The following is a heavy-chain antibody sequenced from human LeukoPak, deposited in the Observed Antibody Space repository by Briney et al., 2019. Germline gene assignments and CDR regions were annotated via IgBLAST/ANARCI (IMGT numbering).Heavy chain of an antibody. Sequence: GGSLRLSCAASGFTFSSYSINWVRQAPGKGLEWVANIKQDGSEKYYVDSVKGRFTISRDNAKNSLYLQMNSLRVEDTAVYYCARLGLEVGGPNWFDPWGQGTLVTVSS. J-gene: IGHJ5*02. CDR3: ARLGLEVGGPNWFDP. CDR1: GFTFSSYS. D-gene: IGHD1-1*01. V-gene: IGHV3-7*01. CDR2: IKQDGSEK.